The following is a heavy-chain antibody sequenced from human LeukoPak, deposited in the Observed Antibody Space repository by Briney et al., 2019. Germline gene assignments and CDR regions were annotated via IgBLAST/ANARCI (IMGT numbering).Heavy chain of an antibody. Sequence: GGSLRLSCAASSEFSISTYAMSWVRQAPGRGLEWVSSISSSSSYIYYADSLKGRFTISRDNAKNSLYLQMNSLRAEDTAVYFCARDRIIYGDYGDAFDIWGQGTMVTVSS. V-gene: IGHV3-21*01. J-gene: IGHJ3*02. CDR3: ARDRIIYGDYGDAFDI. CDR1: SEFSISTYA. CDR2: ISSSSSYI. D-gene: IGHD4-17*01.